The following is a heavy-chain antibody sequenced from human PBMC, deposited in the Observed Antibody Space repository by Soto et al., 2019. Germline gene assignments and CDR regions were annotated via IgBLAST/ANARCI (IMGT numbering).Heavy chain of an antibody. J-gene: IGHJ4*02. V-gene: IGHV4-59*08. Sequence: QVQLQESGPGLVKPSETLSLTCTVSGGSISSYYWSWIRQPPGKGLEWIGYIYYSGSTNYNPSLKSRVTISVDTSKNQFSLKLSSVTAADTAVYYCARRSRIAARWGPFDYWGQGTLVTVSS. CDR3: ARRSRIAARWGPFDY. CDR1: GGSISSYY. D-gene: IGHD6-6*01. CDR2: IYYSGST.